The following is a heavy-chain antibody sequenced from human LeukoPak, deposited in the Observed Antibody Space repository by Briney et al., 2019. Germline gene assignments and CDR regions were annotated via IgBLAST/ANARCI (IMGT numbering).Heavy chain of an antibody. CDR3: ARGLRYTSYEF. Sequence: GASVKVSCKASGYTFTSYGISWVRQAPGQGLEWMGWISTYNGDTYYARKLQGRLTMTTDTSTATAYMELRSLTSDDTAVYYCARGLRYTSYEFWGQGTLVTVSS. V-gene: IGHV1-18*01. CDR1: GYTFTSYG. D-gene: IGHD3-16*01. CDR2: ISTYNGDT. J-gene: IGHJ4*02.